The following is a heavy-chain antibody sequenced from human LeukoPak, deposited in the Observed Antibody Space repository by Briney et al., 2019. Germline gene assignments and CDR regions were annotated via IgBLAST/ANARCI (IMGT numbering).Heavy chain of an antibody. J-gene: IGHJ6*03. V-gene: IGHV1-24*01. CDR1: GYTLTELS. D-gene: IGHD3-16*01. CDR2: FDPEDGET. Sequence: ASVKVSCKVSGYTLTELSMHWVRQAPGKGLEWMGGFDPEDGETIYAQKFQGRVTMTRNTSISTAYMELSSLRSEDTAVYYCARGKKYGFGPDYYYYYMDVWGKGTTVTISS. CDR3: ARGKKYGFGPDYYYYYMDV.